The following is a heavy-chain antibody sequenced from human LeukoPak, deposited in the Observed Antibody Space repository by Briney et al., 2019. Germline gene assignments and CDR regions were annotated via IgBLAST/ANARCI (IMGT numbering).Heavy chain of an antibody. V-gene: IGHV1-8*01. J-gene: IGHJ5*02. CDR2: MNPNSGNT. CDR3: ARGERSRWFDP. Sequence: ASVKVSCKXSGYTFTSYDINWVRQATGQGLEWMGWMNPNSGNTGYAQKFQGRVTMTRNTSISTACMELSSLRSEDTAVYYCARGERSRWFDPWGQGTLVTVSS. D-gene: IGHD1-26*01. CDR1: GYTFTSYD.